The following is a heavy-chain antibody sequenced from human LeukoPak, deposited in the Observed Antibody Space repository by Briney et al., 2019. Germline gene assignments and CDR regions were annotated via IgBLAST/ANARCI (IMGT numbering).Heavy chain of an antibody. CDR1: GYTFTSYD. V-gene: IGHV1-8*01. CDR2: MNPNSGST. Sequence: ASVKVSCKASGYTFTSYDINWVRQATGQGLEWMGWMNPNSGSTGYAQKFQGGVTMTRDTSISTAYMELSSLRSEDTAVYYCARVVPAAPDPYYMDVWGKGTTVTVSS. D-gene: IGHD2-2*01. CDR3: ARVVPAAPDPYYMDV. J-gene: IGHJ6*03.